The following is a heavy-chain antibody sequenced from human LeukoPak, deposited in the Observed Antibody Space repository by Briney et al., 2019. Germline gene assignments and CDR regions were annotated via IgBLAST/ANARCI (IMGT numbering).Heavy chain of an antibody. D-gene: IGHD3-9*01. CDR1: GFTFSRFW. Sequence: GGSLRLSCAASGFTFSRFWMTWVRQAPGKGLEWVANIKQDVSEKYYVDSVKGRFTISRDNAKNSVYLQMNSLRAEDTAVYYCARSPDILTGENFDYWGQGTLVTVSS. J-gene: IGHJ4*02. CDR2: IKQDVSEK. CDR3: ARSPDILTGENFDY. V-gene: IGHV3-7*01.